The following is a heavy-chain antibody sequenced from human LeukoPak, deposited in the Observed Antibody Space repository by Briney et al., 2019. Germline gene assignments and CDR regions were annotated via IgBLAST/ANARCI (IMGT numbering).Heavy chain of an antibody. CDR2: IQYEGRYK. V-gene: IGHV3-30*02. D-gene: IGHD1-1*01. J-gene: IGHJ4*02. Sequence: GGSLRLSCAASGFTFSSYGMHWVRQAPGKGLEWVAFIQYEGRYKYYADSVKGRFTISRDNSKNMLYLQMNSLRAEDTAVYYCAKDIGDVGRRGYFDYWGQGTLVTVSS. CDR3: AKDIGDVGRRGYFDY. CDR1: GFTFSSYG.